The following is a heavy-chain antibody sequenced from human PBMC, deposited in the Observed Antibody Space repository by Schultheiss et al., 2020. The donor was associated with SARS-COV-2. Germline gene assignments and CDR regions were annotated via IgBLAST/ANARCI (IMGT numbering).Heavy chain of an antibody. V-gene: IGHV1-46*03. J-gene: IGHJ4*02. CDR1: GYTFTSYY. CDR2: INPSGGST. Sequence: SVKVSCKASGYTFTSYYMHWVRQALGQGLEWMGIINPSGGSTSYAQKFQGRVTMTRDTSTSTVYMELSSLRSEDTAVYYCAIEGVVTPGDYWGQGTLVTVSS. CDR3: AIEGVVTPGDY. D-gene: IGHD2-21*02.